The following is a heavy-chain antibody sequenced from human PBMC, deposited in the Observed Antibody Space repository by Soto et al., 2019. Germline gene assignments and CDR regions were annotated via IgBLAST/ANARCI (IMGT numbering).Heavy chain of an antibody. CDR2: INHSGST. V-gene: IGHV4-34*01. CDR3: ARDKITGVFDY. CDR1: GGSFSGYY. D-gene: IGHD2-8*02. J-gene: IGHJ4*02. Sequence: QVQLQQWGAGLLKPSETLSLTCAVYGGSFSGYYWTWIRQPPGTGLEWIGEINHSGSTNYNPSPKSRVTIPVDTSKYQFSLKLTSVTAADTAVYYCARDKITGVFDYWGQGTLVTVSS.